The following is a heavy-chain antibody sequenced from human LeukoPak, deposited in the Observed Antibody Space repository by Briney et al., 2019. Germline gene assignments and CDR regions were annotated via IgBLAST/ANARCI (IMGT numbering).Heavy chain of an antibody. Sequence: ASVKVSGKASGYTFTSYGISWVRQAPGQGLEWMGWISAYNCNTNYAQKLQGRVTMTTDTSTSTAYMELRSQRSDDTAVYYCARDFKRPYYMDVWGKGTMVTVSS. J-gene: IGHJ6*03. V-gene: IGHV1-18*01. CDR1: GYTFTSYG. CDR3: ARDFKRPYYMDV. CDR2: ISAYNCNT.